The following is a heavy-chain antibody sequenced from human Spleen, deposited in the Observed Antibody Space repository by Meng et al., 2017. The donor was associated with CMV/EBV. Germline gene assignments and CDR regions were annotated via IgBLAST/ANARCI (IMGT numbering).Heavy chain of an antibody. V-gene: IGHV4-30-2*01. CDR3: ARVVTALWGYYFDY. CDR1: GGSISSGGYS. Sequence: LRRQESGSGLVKPSPTLSLTGAVAGGSISSGGYSWSWIRQPPGKGLEWIGYIYHSGSTYYNPSLKSRVTISVDRSKNQFSLKLSSVTAADTAVYYCARVVTALWGYYFDYWGQGTLVTVSS. D-gene: IGHD2-21*02. CDR2: IYHSGST. J-gene: IGHJ4*02.